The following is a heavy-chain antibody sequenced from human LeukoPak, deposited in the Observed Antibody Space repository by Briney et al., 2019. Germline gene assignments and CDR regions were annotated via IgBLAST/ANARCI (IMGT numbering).Heavy chain of an antibody. CDR2: IKQDGSEK. CDR3: ARDLRYFDWLPDAFDI. Sequence: GGSLRLSCAASGFTLSSYWMSWVRQAPGKGLEWVANIKQDGSEKYYVDSVKGRFTISRDNAKNSLYLQMNSLRAEDTAVYYCARDLRYFDWLPDAFDIWGQGTMVTVSS. D-gene: IGHD3-9*01. J-gene: IGHJ3*02. CDR1: GFTLSSYW. V-gene: IGHV3-7*01.